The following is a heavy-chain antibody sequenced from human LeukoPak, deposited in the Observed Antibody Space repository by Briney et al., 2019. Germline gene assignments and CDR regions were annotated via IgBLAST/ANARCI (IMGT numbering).Heavy chain of an antibody. CDR1: RFSFRNYA. CDR2: ISGSGGSR. J-gene: IGHJ3*02. CDR3: AKVSTYGDDYHDAFDI. V-gene: IGHV3-23*01. Sequence: GGSLRLSCDASRFSFRNYAMSWVRQPPGKGLEWVSAISGSGGSRYYAESVKGRFTISRDNSKNTLYLQMNSLRAEDTAIYYCAKVSTYGDDYHDAFDIWGQGTMVTVSS. D-gene: IGHD4-17*01.